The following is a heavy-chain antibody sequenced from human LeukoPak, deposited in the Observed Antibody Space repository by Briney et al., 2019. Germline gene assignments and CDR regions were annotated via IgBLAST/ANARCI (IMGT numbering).Heavy chain of an antibody. CDR1: GFTFSSYS. CDR2: ISSSSSYI. CDR3: ARGPAKAEIFGVDYTNYYYMDV. V-gene: IGHV3-21*01. Sequence: GGSLRLSCAASGFTFSSYSMNWVRQAPGKGLERVSSISSSSSYIYYADSVKGRFTISRDNAKNSLYLQMNSLRAEDTAVYYCARGPAKAEIFGVDYTNYYYMDVWGKGTTVTVSS. D-gene: IGHD3-3*01. J-gene: IGHJ6*03.